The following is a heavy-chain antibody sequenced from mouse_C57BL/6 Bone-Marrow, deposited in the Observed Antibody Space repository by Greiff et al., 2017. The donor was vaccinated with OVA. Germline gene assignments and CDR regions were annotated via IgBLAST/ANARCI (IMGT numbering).Heavy chain of an antibody. V-gene: IGHV1-74*01. CDR1: GYTFTSYW. CDR2: IHPSDSDT. CDR3: AFITTVVSYWYFDV. Sequence: HVQLQQPGAELVKPGASVKVSCKASGYTFTSYWMHWVKQRPGQGLEWIGRIHPSDSDTNYNQKFKGKATLTVDKSSSTAYMQLSSLTSEDSAVYYCAFITTVVSYWYFDVWGTGTTVTVSS. J-gene: IGHJ1*03. D-gene: IGHD1-1*01.